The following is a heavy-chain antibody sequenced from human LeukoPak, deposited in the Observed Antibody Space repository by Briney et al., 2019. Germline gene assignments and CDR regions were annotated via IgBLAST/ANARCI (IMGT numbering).Heavy chain of an antibody. CDR3: ARGGSSWHQLLDY. V-gene: IGHV1-69*01. CDR1: GGTFSSYA. D-gene: IGHD6-13*01. CDR2: IIPIFGTA. J-gene: IGHJ4*02. Sequence: GASVKVSCKASGGTFSSYAISWVRQAPGQGLEWMGGIIPIFGTANYAQKFQGRVTITADESTSTAYMELSSLRSEDTAVYYCARGGSSWHQLLDYWGQGNLVTVSS.